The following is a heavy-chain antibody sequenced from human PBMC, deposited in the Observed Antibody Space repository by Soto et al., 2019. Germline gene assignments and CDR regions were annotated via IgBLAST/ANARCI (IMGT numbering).Heavy chain of an antibody. Sequence: LSLTCAVSGGSISSGGYSCSWIRQPPGKGLEWIGYIYHSGSTYYNPSLKSRVTISVDRSKNQFSLKLSSVTAADTAVYYCARVPDRWGQGTLVTVSS. V-gene: IGHV4-30-2*01. CDR1: GGSISSGGYS. CDR3: ARVPDR. J-gene: IGHJ5*02. CDR2: IYHSGST. D-gene: IGHD2-2*01.